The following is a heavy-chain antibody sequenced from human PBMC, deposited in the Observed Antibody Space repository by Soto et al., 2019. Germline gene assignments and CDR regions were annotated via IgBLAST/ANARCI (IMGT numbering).Heavy chain of an antibody. D-gene: IGHD3-22*01. CDR1: GGSISSYY. Sequence: KPSETLSLTCTVSGGSISSYYWSWIRQPAGKGLEWIGRIYTSGSTNYNPSLKSRVTMSVDTSKNQFSLKLSSVTAADTAVYYCAREDRYYYDSSGPQTELFDYWGQGTLVTVSS. CDR2: IYTSGST. CDR3: AREDRYYYDSSGPQTELFDY. J-gene: IGHJ4*02. V-gene: IGHV4-4*07.